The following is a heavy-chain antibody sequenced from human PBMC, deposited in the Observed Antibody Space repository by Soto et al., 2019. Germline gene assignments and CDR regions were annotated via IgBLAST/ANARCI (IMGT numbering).Heavy chain of an antibody. CDR1: GYTFTGYY. CDR2: INPNSGGT. D-gene: IGHD3-10*01. V-gene: IGHV1-2*04. Sequence: GASVKVSCKASGYTFTGYYMHWVRQAPGQGLEWMGWINPNSGGTNYAQKFQGWVTMTRDTSISTAYMELSRLRSDDTAVYYCARGTLLWFGELQNWFDPWGQGTLVTVSS. J-gene: IGHJ5*02. CDR3: ARGTLLWFGELQNWFDP.